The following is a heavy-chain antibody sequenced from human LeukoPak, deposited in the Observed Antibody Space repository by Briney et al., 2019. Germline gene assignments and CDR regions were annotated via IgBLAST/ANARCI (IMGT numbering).Heavy chain of an antibody. CDR3: ARDPRYCSSTSCLG. CDR2: ISYDGSNK. J-gene: IGHJ4*02. CDR1: GFTFSSYA. Sequence: GRSLRLSCAASGFTFSSYAMHWVRQAPGKGLEWVAVISYDGSNKYYADSVKGRFTISRDNSKNTLYLQMNSLRAEDTAVYYCARDPRYCSSTSCLGGGQGTLVTVSS. V-gene: IGHV3-30-3*01. D-gene: IGHD2-2*01.